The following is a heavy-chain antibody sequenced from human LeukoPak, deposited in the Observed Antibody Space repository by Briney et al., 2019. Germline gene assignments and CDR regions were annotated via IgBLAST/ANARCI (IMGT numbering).Heavy chain of an antibody. V-gene: IGHV1-2*02. J-gene: IGHJ4*02. CDR2: INPNSGGT. CDR3: ARSGSEVDY. D-gene: IGHD6-25*01. Sequence: ASVNVSCKASGYSFTGNYMHWVRQAPGQGLEWMGWINPNSGGTNYAQKFQGRVTMTRDTSISTAYMELSRLRSDDTAVYYCARSGSEVDYWGQGTLVTVSS. CDR1: GYSFTGNY.